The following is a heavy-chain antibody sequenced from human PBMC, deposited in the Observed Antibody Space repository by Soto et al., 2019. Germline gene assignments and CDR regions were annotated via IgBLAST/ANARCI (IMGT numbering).Heavy chain of an antibody. V-gene: IGHV1-8*01. CDR2: MNPNSGNT. CDR3: ARVKLRYFDWYASDAFDI. CDR1: GYTFTSYD. D-gene: IGHD3-9*01. J-gene: IGHJ3*02. Sequence: GASVKVSCEASGYTFTSYDINWVRQATGQGLEWMGWMNPNSGNTGYAQKFQGRVTMTRNTSISTAYMELSSLRSEDTAVYYCARVKLRYFDWYASDAFDIWGQGTMVTVSS.